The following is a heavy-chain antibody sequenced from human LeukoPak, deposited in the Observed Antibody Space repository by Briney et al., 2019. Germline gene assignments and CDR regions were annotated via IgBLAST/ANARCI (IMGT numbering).Heavy chain of an antibody. D-gene: IGHD3-3*01. J-gene: IGHJ4*02. CDR3: ARGSPFFPFDY. CDR1: GGSFSGYY. CDR2: INHSGST. Sequence: SETLSLTCAVYGGSFSGYYWSWIRQPPGKGLEWIGEINHSGSTNYNPSLKSRVTISVDTSKNQFSLKLSSVTAADTAVHYCARGSPFFPFDYWGRGTLVTVSS. V-gene: IGHV4-34*01.